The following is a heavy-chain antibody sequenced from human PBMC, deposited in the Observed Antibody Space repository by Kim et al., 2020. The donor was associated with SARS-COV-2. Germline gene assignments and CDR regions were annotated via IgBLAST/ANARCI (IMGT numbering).Heavy chain of an antibody. V-gene: IGHV3-30-3*01. Sequence: GGSLRLSCAASGFTFSNYAMHWVRQAPGKGLEWVAVISDDGSNKYSADSVKGRFTISRDNSRSTLYLQMNRLRSDDTALYYWARDKARDSRPHFDFWGQGTLITVSS. CDR1: GFTFSNYA. CDR2: ISDDGSNK. J-gene: IGHJ4*02. CDR3: ARDKARDSRPHFDF.